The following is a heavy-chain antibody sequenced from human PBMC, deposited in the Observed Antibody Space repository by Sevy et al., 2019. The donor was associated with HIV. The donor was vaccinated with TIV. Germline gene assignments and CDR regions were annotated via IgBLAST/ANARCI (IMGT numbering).Heavy chain of an antibody. CDR2: ISSSSSYI. D-gene: IGHD3-10*01. J-gene: IGHJ6*02. CDR1: GFTFSSYS. Sequence: GGSLRLSCAASGFTFSSYSMNWVRQAPGKGLEWVSSISSSSSYIDYADSVKGRFTISRDNAKNSLYLQMNSLRAEDTAVYYCARDSGYILWFGDVWGQGTTVTVSS. V-gene: IGHV3-21*01. CDR3: ARDSGYILWFGDV.